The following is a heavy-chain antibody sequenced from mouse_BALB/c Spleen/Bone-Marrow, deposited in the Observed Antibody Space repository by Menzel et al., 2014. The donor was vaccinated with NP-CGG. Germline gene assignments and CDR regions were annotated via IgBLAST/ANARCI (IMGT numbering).Heavy chain of an antibody. CDR2: ISYSGNT. D-gene: IGHD1-1*01. Sequence: EVKLVESGPGLVKPSQSLSLTCTVTGYSITSDYAWNWIRQFPGNKLEWMGYISYSGNTSYNPSLKSRISIARDTSKNQFFLQLNSVTTEDTATYYCAREGDYYGSSFDYWGQGTTLTVSS. V-gene: IGHV3-2*02. CDR3: AREGDYYGSSFDY. J-gene: IGHJ2*01. CDR1: GYSITSDYA.